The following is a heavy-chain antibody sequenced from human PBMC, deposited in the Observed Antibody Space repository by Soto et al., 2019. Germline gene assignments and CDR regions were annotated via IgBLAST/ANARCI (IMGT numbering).Heavy chain of an antibody. CDR1: GYSFTSYW. V-gene: IGHV5-10-1*01. CDR2: IDPSDSYT. J-gene: IGHJ6*02. CDR3: ASRSSGSYYYYYYGMDV. Sequence: PGESLKISCKGSGYSFTSYWISWVRQMPGKGLEWMGRIDPSDSYTNYSPSFQGHVTISADKSISTAYLQWSSLKASDTAMYYCASRSSGSYYYYYYGMDVWGQGTTVTVSS. D-gene: IGHD6-19*01.